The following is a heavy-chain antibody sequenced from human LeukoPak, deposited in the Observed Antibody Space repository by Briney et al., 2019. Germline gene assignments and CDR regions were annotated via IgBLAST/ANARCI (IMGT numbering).Heavy chain of an antibody. J-gene: IGHJ3*02. CDR1: GGSISSSSYY. CDR3: ARGGLAVAGDAFDI. V-gene: IGHV4-39*07. D-gene: IGHD6-19*01. CDR2: IYYSGST. Sequence: SETLSLTCTVSGGSISSSSYYWGWIRQPPGKGLEWIGSIYYSGSTYYNPSLKSRVTISVDTSKNRFSLKLSSVTAADTAVYCCARGGLAVAGDAFDIWGQGTMVTVSS.